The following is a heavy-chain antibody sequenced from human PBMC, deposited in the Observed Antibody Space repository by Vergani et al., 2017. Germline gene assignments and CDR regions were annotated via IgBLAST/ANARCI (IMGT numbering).Heavy chain of an antibody. V-gene: IGHV3-21*01. Sequence: EVQLVESGGGLVKPGGSLRLSCAASGFTFSSYSMNWVRQAPGKGLEWVSSISSSSSYIYYADSVKGRFTISRDNAKNSLYLQMNSLRAEDTAVYYCASDRVGYSYGDAFDIWSQGTMVTVSS. CDR3: ASDRVGYSYGDAFDI. D-gene: IGHD5-18*01. CDR2: ISSSSSYI. J-gene: IGHJ3*02. CDR1: GFTFSSYS.